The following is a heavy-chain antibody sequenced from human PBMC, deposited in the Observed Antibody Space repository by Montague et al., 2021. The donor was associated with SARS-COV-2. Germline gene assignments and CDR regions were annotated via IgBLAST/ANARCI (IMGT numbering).Heavy chain of an antibody. CDR3: ARAQKTISGMLIPPYYFDF. CDR1: GHSIWSSDW. V-gene: IGHV4-4*02. Sequence: SETLSLTCSVSGHSIWSSDWWTGVRQPPGKGLEWIGEIYHSGSTTYNPSLKSRVTISVDKSKNQFSLTLTSLTAADTAVYYCARAQKTISGMLIPPYYFDFWGQGTLVTVSS. CDR2: IYHSGST. D-gene: IGHD3-3*01. J-gene: IGHJ4*02.